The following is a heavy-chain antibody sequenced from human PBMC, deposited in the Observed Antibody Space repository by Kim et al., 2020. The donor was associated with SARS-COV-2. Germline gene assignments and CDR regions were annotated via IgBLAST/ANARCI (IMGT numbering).Heavy chain of an antibody. CDR3: AKDLSIAARPTRYLPDY. D-gene: IGHD6-6*01. J-gene: IGHJ4*02. V-gene: IGHV3-30*18. CDR1: GFTFSSYG. Sequence: GGSLRLSCAASGFTFSSYGMHWVRQAPGKGLEWVAVISYDGSNKYYADSVKGRFTISRDNSKNTLYLQMNSLRAEDTAVYYCAKDLSIAARPTRYLPDYWGQGTLVTVSS. CDR2: ISYDGSNK.